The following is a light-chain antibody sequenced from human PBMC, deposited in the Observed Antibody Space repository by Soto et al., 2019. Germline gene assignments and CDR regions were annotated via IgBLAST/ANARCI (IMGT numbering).Light chain of an antibody. CDR2: RAF. CDR1: QTITTS. V-gene: IGKV1-5*03. CDR3: QQYDSYSLRT. J-gene: IGKJ1*01. Sequence: DIQMTQSPSTLSASVGDRVTVTCRASQTITTSLAWYQQKPGKAPKLLIYRAFSLKSGHPSRFSGSGSGTEFTLTISSLQPDDFATYYCQQYDSYSLRTFGQGTRVEI.